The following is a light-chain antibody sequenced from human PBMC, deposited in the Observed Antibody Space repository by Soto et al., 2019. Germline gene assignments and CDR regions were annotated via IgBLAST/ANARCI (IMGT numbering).Light chain of an antibody. CDR2: DVS. CDR3: CSYAGSYTYV. V-gene: IGLV2-11*01. Sequence: QSALTQPRSVSGSPGQSVTISCTGTISDVGGYNYVSWYQQHPGKAPKLMIFDVSKRPSGVPDRFSGSKSGYTASLTISGLQAEDEADYYCCSYAGSYTYVFGTGTKIPVL. J-gene: IGLJ1*01. CDR1: ISDVGGYNY.